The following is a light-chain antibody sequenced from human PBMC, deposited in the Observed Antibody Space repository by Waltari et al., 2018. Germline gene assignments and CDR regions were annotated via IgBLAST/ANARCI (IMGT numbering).Light chain of an antibody. J-gene: IGLJ1*01. CDR3: CSYADNNIYV. Sequence: QSALTQPRSVSGSPGQSVTISCTGTDSDVGGYEYVSWYQHHPGKAPKLLIYEVTKRPSGVPDRFSGSKSGNTASLTISGLHGEDEADYYCCSYADNNIYVFGTGTNVAVL. CDR2: EVT. CDR1: DSDVGGYEY. V-gene: IGLV2-11*01.